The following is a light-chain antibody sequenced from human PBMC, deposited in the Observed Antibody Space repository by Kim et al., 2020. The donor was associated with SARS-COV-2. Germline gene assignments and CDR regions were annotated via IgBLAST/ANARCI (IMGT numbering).Light chain of an antibody. CDR3: VAWDDSLKGPV. V-gene: IGLV1-44*01. CDR1: SANIGSKT. CDR2: NND. Sequence: GQVFTSSCSGSSANIGSKTVSLFQHLPGTAPKLLIYNNDQWPSGFPDRFSGSKSGTSASLAISGLQSEDEAEYYCVAWDDSLKGPVFGGGTQLTVL. J-gene: IGLJ3*02.